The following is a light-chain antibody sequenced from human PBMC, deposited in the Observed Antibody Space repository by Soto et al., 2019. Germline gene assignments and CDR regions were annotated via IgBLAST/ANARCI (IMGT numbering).Light chain of an antibody. Sequence: DIQMTQSPSTLSASVGDRFTITCRASQSISNYLNWYQQKPGKAPKVLIYATSNLQSGDPSRFSGSGSGTDYTLTISSLQPEDFATYYCQQSYSTPPTFGQGTRLEIK. V-gene: IGKV1-39*01. CDR2: ATS. CDR1: QSISNY. CDR3: QQSYSTPPT. J-gene: IGKJ5*01.